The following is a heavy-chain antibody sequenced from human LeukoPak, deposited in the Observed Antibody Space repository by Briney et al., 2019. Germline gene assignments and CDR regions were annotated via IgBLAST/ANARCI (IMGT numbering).Heavy chain of an antibody. V-gene: IGHV3-30-3*01. Sequence: PGGSLRLSCAASGFTFSSYAKHWVRQAPGKGLEWVAVISYDGSNKYYADSVKGRFTISRDNSKNTLYLQMNSLRAEDTAVYYCAREMVRGVTGPYWGQGTLVTVSS. CDR1: GFTFSSYA. CDR3: AREMVRGVTGPY. CDR2: ISYDGSNK. J-gene: IGHJ4*02. D-gene: IGHD3-10*01.